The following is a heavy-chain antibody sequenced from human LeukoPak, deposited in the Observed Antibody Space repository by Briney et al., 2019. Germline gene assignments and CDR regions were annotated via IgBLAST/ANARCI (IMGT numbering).Heavy chain of an antibody. CDR1: GYSFTSYW. D-gene: IGHD2/OR15-2a*01. V-gene: IGHV5-51*01. J-gene: IGHJ6*03. Sequence: GESLKISCKGSGYSFTSYWIGWVRQMPGKGLEWMGIIYPGDSDTRYSPSFQGHVTISADKSISTAYLQWSSLKASDTAMYYCARTSNYYYYYMDVWGKGTTVTVSS. CDR3: ARTSNYYYYYMDV. CDR2: IYPGDSDT.